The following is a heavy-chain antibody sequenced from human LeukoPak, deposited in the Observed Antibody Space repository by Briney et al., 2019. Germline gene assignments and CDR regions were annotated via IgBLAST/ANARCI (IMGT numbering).Heavy chain of an antibody. CDR2: IYYSGST. CDR1: GGSISSSSYY. J-gene: IGHJ4*02. CDR3: FLRVGATGFDY. Sequence: SETLSLTCTVSGGSISSSSYYWGWIRQPPGKGLEWIGSIYYSGSTYYNPSLKSRVTISVDTSKNQFSLKLSSVTAADTAVYYCFLRVGATGFDYWGLGTLVTVSS. D-gene: IGHD1-26*01. V-gene: IGHV4-39*01.